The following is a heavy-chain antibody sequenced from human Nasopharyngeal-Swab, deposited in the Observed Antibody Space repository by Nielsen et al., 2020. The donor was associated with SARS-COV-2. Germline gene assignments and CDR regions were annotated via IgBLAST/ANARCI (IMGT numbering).Heavy chain of an antibody. D-gene: IGHD2-2*01. V-gene: IGHV3-23*01. CDR2: ISGSGGST. CDR1: GFTFSSYA. J-gene: IGHJ3*02. Sequence: GGSLRLSCAASGFTFSSYAMSWVRQAPGKGLEWVSAISGSGGSTYYADSAKGRFTISRDNSKNTLYLQMNSLRAEDTAVYYCAKDLGYCSSTSCRPADAFDIWGQGTMVTVSS. CDR3: AKDLGYCSSTSCRPADAFDI.